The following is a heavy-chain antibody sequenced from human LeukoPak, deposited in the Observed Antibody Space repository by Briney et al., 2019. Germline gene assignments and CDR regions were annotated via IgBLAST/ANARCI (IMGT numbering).Heavy chain of an antibody. Sequence: SSETLSLTCTVSGGSISSGGYYWSWIHQHPGKGLEWIGYIYYSGSTYYNPSLKSRVTISVDTSKNQFSLKLSSVTAADTAVYYCARGGYYDSSGYYYFDYWGQGTLVTVSS. CDR1: GGSISSGGYY. V-gene: IGHV4-31*03. CDR2: IYYSGST. CDR3: ARGGYYDSSGYYYFDY. J-gene: IGHJ4*02. D-gene: IGHD3-22*01.